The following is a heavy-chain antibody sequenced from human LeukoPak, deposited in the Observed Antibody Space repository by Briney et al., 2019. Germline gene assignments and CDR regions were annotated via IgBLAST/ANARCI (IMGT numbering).Heavy chain of an antibody. D-gene: IGHD5-18*01. Sequence: GGSLRLSCAASGFSLCSYGMHAVRQAPGKGLEYVSAINSNGGSTYYANSVKGRFTISRGNSKNTLYLQMGSLRTEDMAVYYCAREGSYGDSDYWGQGTLVTVSS. CDR2: INSNGGST. J-gene: IGHJ4*02. CDR1: GFSLCSYG. V-gene: IGHV3-64*01. CDR3: AREGSYGDSDY.